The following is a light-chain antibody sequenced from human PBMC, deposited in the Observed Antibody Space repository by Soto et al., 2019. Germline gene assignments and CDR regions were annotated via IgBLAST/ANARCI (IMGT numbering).Light chain of an antibody. CDR2: SND. V-gene: IGLV1-44*01. CDR1: SSNIGSNT. J-gene: IGLJ1*01. Sequence: QSVLTQPPSASGTPGQRVIISCSGSSSNIGSNTVNWYQQLPGAAPKLLIQSNDQRPSGVPDRFSGSQSGNSASLAISGFQSEDEADYYCAVWDESLNGYVFGTGTKVTVL. CDR3: AVWDESLNGYV.